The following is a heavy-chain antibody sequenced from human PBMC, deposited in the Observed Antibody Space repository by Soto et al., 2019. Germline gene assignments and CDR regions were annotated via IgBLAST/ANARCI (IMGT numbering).Heavy chain of an antibody. CDR3: ARGDYQYSIDY. CDR1: GDSMTSRDYS. J-gene: IGHJ4*02. Sequence: TLSLTCTVSGDSMTSRDYSWSWIRQPPGKGLAWLGYIYRTGNTHYSPSLKSRVSISQDRSKNQFSLELTSVTAADTAVYYCARGDYQYSIDYWGQGTMVTVS. CDR2: IYRTGNT. D-gene: IGHD2-2*01. V-gene: IGHV4-30-2*01.